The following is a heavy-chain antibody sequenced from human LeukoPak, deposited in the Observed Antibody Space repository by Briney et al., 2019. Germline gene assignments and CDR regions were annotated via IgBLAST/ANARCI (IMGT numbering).Heavy chain of an antibody. CDR1: GGSVSSGSYY. J-gene: IGHJ5*02. CDR2: IYYSGST. CDR3: ARGARKQQNWFDP. Sequence: PSETLSLTCTVSGGSVSSGSYYWSWIRQPPGKGLEWIGYIYYSGSTNYNPSLKSRVTISVDTSKNQFSLKLSPVTAADTAVYCCARGARKQQNWFDPWGQGTLVTVSS. V-gene: IGHV4-61*01. D-gene: IGHD1/OR15-1a*01.